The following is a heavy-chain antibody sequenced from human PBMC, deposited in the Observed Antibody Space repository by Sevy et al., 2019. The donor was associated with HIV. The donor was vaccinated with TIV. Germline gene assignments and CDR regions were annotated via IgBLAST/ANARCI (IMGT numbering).Heavy chain of an antibody. CDR1: GFAFYEYS. V-gene: IGHV3-23*01. D-gene: IGHD2-8*01. Sequence: GGSLRLSCAASGFAFYEYSMSWIRQAPGKGLEWVATLSFGCGKINYAYSVKGRFTISRDNSKNSFYLQMDNLRVEDTALYYCAREGCSRPHDYWGQGTRVTVSS. J-gene: IGHJ4*02. CDR2: LSFGCGKI. CDR3: AREGCSRPHDY.